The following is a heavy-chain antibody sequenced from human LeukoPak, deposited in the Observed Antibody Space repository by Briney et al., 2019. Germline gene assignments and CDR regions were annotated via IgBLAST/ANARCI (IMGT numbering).Heavy chain of an antibody. D-gene: IGHD3-10*01. Sequence: SETLSLTCTVSGGSISSGGYYWSWIRQHPGKGLEWIGYIYYSGSTYYSPSLKSRVTISVDTSKNQFSLKLSSVTAADTAVYYCATLLLWFGELYFDYWGQGTLVTVSS. CDR1: GGSISSGGYY. CDR3: ATLLLWFGELYFDY. V-gene: IGHV4-31*03. CDR2: IYYSGST. J-gene: IGHJ4*02.